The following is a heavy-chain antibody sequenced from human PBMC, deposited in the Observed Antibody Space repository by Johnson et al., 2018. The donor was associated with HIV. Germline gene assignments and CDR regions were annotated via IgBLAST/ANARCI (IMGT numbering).Heavy chain of an antibody. CDR1: GFTFSDYY. Sequence: VQLVESGGGLVQPGGSLRLSCAASGFTFSDYYMSWIRQAPGTGLEWVSYISSGDNTIYYADSVKGRFTISRDNSKNTLYLHMNSLRAEDTAVYSCARNSRNDAFDIWGQGTMVTVSS. D-gene: IGHD2/OR15-2a*01. CDR2: ISSGDNTI. J-gene: IGHJ3*02. V-gene: IGHV3-11*04. CDR3: ARNSRNDAFDI.